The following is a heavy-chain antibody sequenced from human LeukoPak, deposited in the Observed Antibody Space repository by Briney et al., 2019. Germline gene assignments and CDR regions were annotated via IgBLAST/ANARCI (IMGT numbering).Heavy chain of an antibody. CDR2: ISYDGSNK. CDR1: GFTFSSYG. CDR3: AKDTATVTTFFDY. V-gene: IGHV3-30*18. J-gene: IGHJ4*02. Sequence: GRSLRLSCAASGFTFSSYGMHWVRQAPGKGLEWVAVISYDGSNKYYADSVKGRFTISRDNSKNTLYLQMNSLRAEDTAVYYCAKDTATVTTFFDYWGQGTLVTVSS. D-gene: IGHD4-17*01.